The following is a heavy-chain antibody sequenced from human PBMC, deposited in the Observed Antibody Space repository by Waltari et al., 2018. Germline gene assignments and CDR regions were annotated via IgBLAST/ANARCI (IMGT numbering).Heavy chain of an antibody. J-gene: IGHJ4*02. CDR2: IKPDGTEK. D-gene: IGHD3-3*01. CDR3: ARDWSGSGRGINF. Sequence: VESGGGLVQPGGSLRLSCAASGFIFSNYWMSWVRQAPGKGLEWVANIKPDGTEKYYVASVWGRFTISRDNTQNSLSLQMTALRDDDTGRYFCARDWSGSGRGINFWGQGVPVTVSS. CDR1: GFIFSNYW. V-gene: IGHV3-7*03.